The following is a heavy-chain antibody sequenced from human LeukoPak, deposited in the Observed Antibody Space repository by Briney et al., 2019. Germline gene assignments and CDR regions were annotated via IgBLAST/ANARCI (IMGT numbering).Heavy chain of an antibody. J-gene: IGHJ6*03. CDR2: IYHSGST. D-gene: IGHD1-26*01. V-gene: IGHV4-4*02. Sequence: SGTLSLTCAVSGGSISSSNWWSWVRQPPGKGLEWIGEIYHSGSTNYNPSLKSRVTISVDKSKNQFSLKLSSVTAADTAVYYCARATSWEAYYYYYYYMDVWGKGTTVTVSS. CDR1: GGSISSSNW. CDR3: ARATSWEAYYYYYYYMDV.